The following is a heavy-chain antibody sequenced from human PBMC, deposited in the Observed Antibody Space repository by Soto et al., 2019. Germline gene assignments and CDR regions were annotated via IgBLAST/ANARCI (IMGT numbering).Heavy chain of an antibody. J-gene: IGHJ6*02. V-gene: IGHV4-30-4*01. CDR1: GGSISSGDAY. CDR2: IYHRGSP. CDR3: AREGAASHTYYYGTDV. Sequence: PSETLSFTCTVSGGSISSGDAYGSWSRQSPGKGLEWIGYIYHRGSPYYNPSLESRVTISVDTSKNQFSLKLNSVTAADTAVYYCAREGAASHTYYYGTDVWGQGTTVTVSS. D-gene: IGHD3-16*01.